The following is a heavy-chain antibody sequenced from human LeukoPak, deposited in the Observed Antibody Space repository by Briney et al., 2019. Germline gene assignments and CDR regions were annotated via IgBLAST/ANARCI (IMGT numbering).Heavy chain of an antibody. Sequence: ASVKVSFKSSGYTFTGYYMHWVRQAPGQGLEWVGWINPNSGGTKYAQKFQGRVTMTRDTAISTAYMELSRLRSDDTAVYYCARASYSSGWYYIDCWGQGTPVTVSS. CDR3: ARASYSSGWYYIDC. CDR2: INPNSGGT. V-gene: IGHV1-2*02. J-gene: IGHJ4*02. D-gene: IGHD6-13*01. CDR1: GYTFTGYY.